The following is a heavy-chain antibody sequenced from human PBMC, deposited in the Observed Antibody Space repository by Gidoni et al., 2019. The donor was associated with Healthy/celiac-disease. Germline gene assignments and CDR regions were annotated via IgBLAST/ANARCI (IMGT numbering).Heavy chain of an antibody. CDR1: GFTFSSYA. Sequence: QVQLVASWGGVVQPGRSLRLSCAASGFTFSSYAMHWVRQAPGKGLEWVAVIAYDGSNKYYADSVKGRFTISRDNSKNTLYLQMNSLRAEDTAVYYCARTGRSGWVYWGQGTLVTVSS. V-gene: IGHV3-30-3*01. D-gene: IGHD6-19*01. CDR2: IAYDGSNK. CDR3: ARTGRSGWVY. J-gene: IGHJ4*02.